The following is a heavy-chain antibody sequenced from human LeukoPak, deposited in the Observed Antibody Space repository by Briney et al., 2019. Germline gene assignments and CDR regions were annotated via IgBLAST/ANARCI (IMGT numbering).Heavy chain of an antibody. Sequence: GGSLRLSCAASGFTCSTYYMNWVRQAPGKGLEWVSFITGSSSYIYYTDSVKGRFTISRHNSKNTLYLQMNSLRAEDTAVYYCARYPVAGNSGSYWGQGTLVTVSS. CDR2: ITGSSSYI. CDR3: ARYPVAGNSGSY. CDR1: GFTCSTYY. V-gene: IGHV3-21*04. D-gene: IGHD2-15*01. J-gene: IGHJ4*02.